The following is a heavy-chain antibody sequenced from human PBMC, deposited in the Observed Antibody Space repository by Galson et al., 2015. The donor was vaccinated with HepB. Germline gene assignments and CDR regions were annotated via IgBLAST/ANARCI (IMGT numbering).Heavy chain of an antibody. CDR2: IRSKANNYAA. V-gene: IGHV3-73*01. D-gene: IGHD6-19*01. J-gene: IGHJ4*02. CDR3: ARVHPEYTSGWYRQALYYFDS. Sequence: SLRLSCAASGFTFSGSAIHWVRQASGKGPEWIGRIRSKANNYAALYVPSLTGRFTISRDNSKNTLFLQKTGLTADDTAIYYCARVHPEYTSGWYRQALYYFDSWGQGTLVAVSS. CDR1: GFTFSGSA.